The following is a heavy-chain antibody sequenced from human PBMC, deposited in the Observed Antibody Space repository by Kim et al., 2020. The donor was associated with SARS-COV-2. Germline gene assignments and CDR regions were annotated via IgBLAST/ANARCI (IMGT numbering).Heavy chain of an antibody. Sequence: EKGRFTISRDNAKNTLYLQMNSLRPEDTAVYYCARAGDYDISGYYGVFHHWGQGALVTVSS. V-gene: IGHV3-74*01. D-gene: IGHD3-22*01. CDR3: ARAGDYDISGYYGVFHH. J-gene: IGHJ1*01.